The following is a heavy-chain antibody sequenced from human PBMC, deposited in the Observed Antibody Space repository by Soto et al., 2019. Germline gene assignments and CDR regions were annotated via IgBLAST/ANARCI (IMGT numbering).Heavy chain of an antibody. CDR1: GGSISSSNW. D-gene: IGHD3-22*01. Sequence: PSETLSLTCAVSGGSISSSNWWSWVRQPPGKGLEWIGEIYHSGSTNYNPSLKSRVTISVDKSKNQFSLKLSSVTAADTAVYYCARAWSSGPHPPLFDYWGQGTLVTVSS. V-gene: IGHV4-4*02. CDR3: ARAWSSGPHPPLFDY. J-gene: IGHJ4*02. CDR2: IYHSGST.